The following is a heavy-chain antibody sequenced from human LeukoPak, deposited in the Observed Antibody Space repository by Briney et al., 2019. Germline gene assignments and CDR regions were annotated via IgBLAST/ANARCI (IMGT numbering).Heavy chain of an antibody. CDR3: AREKQPYYFDY. D-gene: IGHD1-14*01. Sequence: GASVKVSCKASGGTFSSYAISWVRQAPGQGLEWMGGIIPIFGTANHAQKFQGRVTITADESTGTAYMELSSLRSEDTAVYYCAREKQPYYFDYWGQGTLVTVSS. CDR2: IIPIFGTA. V-gene: IGHV1-69*13. CDR1: GGTFSSYA. J-gene: IGHJ4*02.